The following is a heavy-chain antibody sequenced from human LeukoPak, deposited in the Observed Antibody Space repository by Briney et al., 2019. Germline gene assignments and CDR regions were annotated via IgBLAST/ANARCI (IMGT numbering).Heavy chain of an antibody. D-gene: IGHD5-12*01. CDR3: AKVRYSGYVVLAH. Sequence: GGSLRLSCAASGFTFSFYAMNWVRQAPGKGLEWVSGISESGGNTYYADSVKGRFTVSRDNSKNTLYLQMNSLRAEDTAVYYCAKVRYSGYVVLAHWGQGTLVTVSS. CDR1: GFTFSFYA. J-gene: IGHJ4*02. V-gene: IGHV3-23*01. CDR2: ISESGGNT.